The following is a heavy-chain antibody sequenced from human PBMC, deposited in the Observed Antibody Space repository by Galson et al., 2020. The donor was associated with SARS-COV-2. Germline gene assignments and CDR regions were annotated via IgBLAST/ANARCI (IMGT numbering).Heavy chain of an antibody. CDR1: GFTFSSYA. D-gene: IGHD6-19*01. CDR3: AREIAVAGGFDY. CDR2: ISYDGSNK. J-gene: IGHJ4*02. V-gene: IGHV3-30*01. Sequence: GGSLRLSCAASGFTFSSYAMHWVRQAPGKGLEWVAVISYDGSNKYYADSVKGRFTISRDNSKNTLYLQMNSLRAEDTAVYYCAREIAVAGGFDYWGQGTLVTVSS.